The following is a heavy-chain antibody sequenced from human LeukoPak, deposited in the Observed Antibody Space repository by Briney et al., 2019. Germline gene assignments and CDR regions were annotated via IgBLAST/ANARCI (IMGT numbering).Heavy chain of an antibody. V-gene: IGHV4-34*01. D-gene: IGHD3-10*01. CDR3: ARANGSGSYYFFWFDP. J-gene: IGHJ5*02. CDR1: GGSFSGYY. Sequence: SETLSLTCAVYGGSFSGYYWSWIRQPPGKGLEWIGEINHSGSTNYNPSLKSRVTISVDTSKNQFSLKLSSVTAADTAVYYCARANGSGSYYFFWFDPWGQGTLVTVSS. CDR2: INHSGST.